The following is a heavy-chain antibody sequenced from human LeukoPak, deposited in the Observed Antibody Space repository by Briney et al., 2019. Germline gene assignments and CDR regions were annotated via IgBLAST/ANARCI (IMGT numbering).Heavy chain of an antibody. D-gene: IGHD3-16*02. CDR2: INHSGST. J-gene: IGHJ6*03. Sequence: SETLSLTCTVSGYSISSGYYWGWIRQPPGKGLEWIGEINHSGSTNYNPSLKSRVTISVDTSKNQFSLKLSSVTAADTAVYYCARRKYYDYVWGSYRLYYYMDVWGKGTTVTVSS. V-gene: IGHV4-38-2*02. CDR1: GYSISSGYY. CDR3: ARRKYYDYVWGSYRLYYYMDV.